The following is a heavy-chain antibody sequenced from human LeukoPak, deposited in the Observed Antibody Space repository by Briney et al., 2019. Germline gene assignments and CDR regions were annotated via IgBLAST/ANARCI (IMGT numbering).Heavy chain of an antibody. CDR1: GGSFSGYY. CDR3: ARGGSSGWYGTDDAFDI. V-gene: IGHV4-34*01. J-gene: IGHJ3*02. D-gene: IGHD6-19*01. CDR2: INHSGST. Sequence: SETLSLTCAVYGGSFSGYYWSWIRQAPGKGLEWFGEINHSGSTNYNTSLKSRVTISVDTHNNQFSLKLSSVTAADTAVYYCARGGSSGWYGTDDAFDIWGQGTMVTVSS.